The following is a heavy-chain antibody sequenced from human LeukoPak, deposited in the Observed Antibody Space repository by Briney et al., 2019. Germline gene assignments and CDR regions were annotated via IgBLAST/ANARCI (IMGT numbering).Heavy chain of an antibody. Sequence: SGGSLRLSCAASGFTFSSYSMNWVRQAPGRGLEWISYIGISSGNTKYADSVKGRFTISGDKAKNSVYLQMNSLRVEDTAVYYCARDTKYAFDNWGQGTLVTVSP. J-gene: IGHJ4*02. CDR1: GFTFSSYS. CDR3: ARDTKYAFDN. D-gene: IGHD2-2*01. V-gene: IGHV3-48*01. CDR2: IGISSGNT.